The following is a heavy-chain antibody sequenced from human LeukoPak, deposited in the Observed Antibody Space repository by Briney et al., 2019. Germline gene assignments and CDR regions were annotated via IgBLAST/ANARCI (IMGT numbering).Heavy chain of an antibody. J-gene: IGHJ6*02. CDR3: ARYSNSRYGARGYYYGMDV. Sequence: ASVKVSCKASGYTFTSYYMHWVRQAPGQGLEWMGIINPSGGSTSYAQKFQGRVTMTRDTSTSTVYMELSSLRSEDTAVYYCARYSNSRYGARGYYYGMDVWGQGTTVTVSS. CDR2: INPSGGST. V-gene: IGHV1-46*01. D-gene: IGHD6-13*01. CDR1: GYTFTSYY.